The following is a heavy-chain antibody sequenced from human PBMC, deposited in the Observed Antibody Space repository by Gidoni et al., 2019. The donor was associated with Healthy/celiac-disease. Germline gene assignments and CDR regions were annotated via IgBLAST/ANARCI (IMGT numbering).Heavy chain of an antibody. J-gene: IGHJ3*02. Sequence: EVQLVESGGGLVQPGGSLRLSCAASGFSFGSSWMHWVRQAPGKGLVWVSRVNDDGSITNYADSVRGRFTLSRDNAKNTLYLQMNSLRAEDTALYYCARVRVGGVISAAFDIWGQGTMVTVSS. V-gene: IGHV3-74*01. D-gene: IGHD3-10*01. CDR1: GFSFGSSW. CDR2: VNDDGSIT. CDR3: ARVRVGGVISAAFDI.